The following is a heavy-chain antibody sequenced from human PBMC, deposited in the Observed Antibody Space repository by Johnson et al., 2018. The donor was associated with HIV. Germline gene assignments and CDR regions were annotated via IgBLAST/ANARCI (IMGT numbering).Heavy chain of an antibody. D-gene: IGHD2-2*01. J-gene: IGHJ3*02. CDR1: GFTFSSYA. CDR3: ARDLWRYQRQSGDAFDI. CDR2: ISYDGNKK. Sequence: QVQLVESGGGVVQPGRSLRLSCAASGFTFSSYAMHWVRQAPGKGLEWVAVISYDGNKKYYVDSVKGRFTISRDNSKNTLYLQMNSLRAEDTAVYYCARDLWRYQRQSGDAFDIWGQGTMVTVSS. V-gene: IGHV3-30*04.